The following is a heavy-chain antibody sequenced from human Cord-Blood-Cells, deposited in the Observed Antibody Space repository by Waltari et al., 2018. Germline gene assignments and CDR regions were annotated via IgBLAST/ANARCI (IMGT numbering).Heavy chain of an antibody. CDR3: ARGITVGSGWY. CDR2: ICSGGST. Sequence: EVQLVESGGGLIQPGGSLRLSCAASGFTVSSNYMSWVRQAPGKGGEGVTVICSGGSTYYADSVKGRFTISRDNSKNTLYLQMNSLRAEDTAVYYCARGITVGSGWYWGQGTLVTVSS. D-gene: IGHD6-19*01. V-gene: IGHV3-53*01. J-gene: IGHJ4*02. CDR1: GFTVSSNY.